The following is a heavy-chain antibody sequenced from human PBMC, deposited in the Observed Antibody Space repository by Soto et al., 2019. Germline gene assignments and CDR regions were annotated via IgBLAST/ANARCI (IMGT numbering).Heavy chain of an antibody. J-gene: IGHJ3*02. D-gene: IGHD2-2*01. CDR1: GGSISSGGYY. Sequence: QVQLQESGPGLVKPSPTLSLTCTVSGGSISSGGYYWSWIRQHPGKGLEWIGYIYYSGSTYYNPARKIRVTISVDTSKNQFSLKLSAVTAADTAVYYCAREGHFSSSSCPPWYALDIWGQGTMVTVSS. CDR3: AREGHFSSSSCPPWYALDI. V-gene: IGHV4-31*03. CDR2: IYYSGST.